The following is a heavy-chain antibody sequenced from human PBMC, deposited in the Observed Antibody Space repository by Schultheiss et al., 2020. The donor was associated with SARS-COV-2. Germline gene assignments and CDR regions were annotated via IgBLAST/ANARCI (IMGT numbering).Heavy chain of an antibody. CDR3: ARDGDYGGYYFDY. V-gene: IGHV3-66*01. CDR1: GFTVSSNY. CDR2: IYSGGST. Sequence: GGSLRLSCAASGFTVSSNYMSWVRQAPGKGLEWVSVIYSGGSTYYADSVKGRFTISRDNSKNTLYLQMNSLRAEDTAVYYCARDGDYGGYYFDYWGQGTLVTVSS. J-gene: IGHJ4*02. D-gene: IGHD4-17*01.